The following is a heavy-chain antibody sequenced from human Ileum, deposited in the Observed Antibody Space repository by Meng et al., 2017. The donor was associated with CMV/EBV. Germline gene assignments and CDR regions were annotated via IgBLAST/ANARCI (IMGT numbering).Heavy chain of an antibody. J-gene: IGHJ4*02. CDR2: INHSGST. D-gene: IGHD4-23*01. V-gene: IGHV4-34*01. CDR1: KFTFDDYG. CDR3: ARARGTLKSGNLDY. Sequence: GSLRLSCAASKFTFDDYGMRWIRQPPGKGLEWIGEINHSGSTNYNPSLKSRVTISVDTSKNQFSLKLSSVTAADTAVYYCARARGTLKSGNLDYWGQGTLVTVSS.